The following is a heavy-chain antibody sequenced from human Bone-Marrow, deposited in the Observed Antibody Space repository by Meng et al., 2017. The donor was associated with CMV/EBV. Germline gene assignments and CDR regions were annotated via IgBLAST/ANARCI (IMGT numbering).Heavy chain of an antibody. V-gene: IGHV1-69*05. Sequence: SVKVSCKASGGTFSSYAISWVRQAPGQGLEWMGGIIPILGTANYAQKFQGRVTITTDESTSTAYMELSSLRSEDTAVYYCAPSPAGGYYDFWSGYYRDYYYYYGMDVWGQGTTVTVSS. J-gene: IGHJ6*02. CDR2: IIPILGTA. CDR3: APSPAGGYYDFWSGYYRDYYYYYGMDV. D-gene: IGHD3-3*01. CDR1: GGTFSSYA.